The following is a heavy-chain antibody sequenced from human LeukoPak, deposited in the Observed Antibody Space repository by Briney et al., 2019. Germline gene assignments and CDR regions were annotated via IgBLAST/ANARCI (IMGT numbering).Heavy chain of an antibody. J-gene: IGHJ4*02. Sequence: GGSLRLSCAASGFTFSRYWMHWVPQAPGKGLVWLSRINTEGGSTNYADSVKGRFTISRDNAKNTLYLQLNSLRADDTAVYYCARGAASDLYYFDYWAQGTLVTVSS. CDR3: ARGAASDLYYFDY. CDR2: INTEGGST. V-gene: IGHV3-74*01. CDR1: GFTFSRYW. D-gene: IGHD2-21*01.